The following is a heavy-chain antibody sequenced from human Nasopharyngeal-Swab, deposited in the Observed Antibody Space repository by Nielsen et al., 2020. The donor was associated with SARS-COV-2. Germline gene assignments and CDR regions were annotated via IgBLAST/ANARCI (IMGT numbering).Heavy chain of an antibody. Sequence: ASVKVSCKASGNTFNAYFLHWARQAPGQGLEWMGIINPSGGSTSYAQKFQGRVAMTRDTSTSTVYMELSSLRSEDTAVYYCARSHDYGDPVDYWGQGTLVTVSS. CDR1: GNTFNAYF. CDR2: INPSGGST. V-gene: IGHV1-46*02. J-gene: IGHJ4*02. D-gene: IGHD4-17*01. CDR3: ARSHDYGDPVDY.